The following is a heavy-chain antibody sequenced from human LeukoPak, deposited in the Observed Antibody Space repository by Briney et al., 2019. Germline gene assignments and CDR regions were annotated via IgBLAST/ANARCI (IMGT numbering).Heavy chain of an antibody. CDR2: INHSGST. CDR1: GASFSGYY. D-gene: IGHD6-19*01. Sequence: SQTLSLTCAVYGASFSGYYWSWIRQPPGKGLEWIGEINHSGSTNYNPSLKSRVTISVDTSKNQFSLKLSSVTAADTAVYYCARAVGIAVAGAFDYWGQGTLVTVSS. V-gene: IGHV4-34*01. J-gene: IGHJ4*02. CDR3: ARAVGIAVAGAFDY.